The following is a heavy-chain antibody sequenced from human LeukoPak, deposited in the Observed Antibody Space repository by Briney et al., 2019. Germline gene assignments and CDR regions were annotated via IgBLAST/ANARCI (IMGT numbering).Heavy chain of an antibody. J-gene: IGHJ4*02. CDR2: IKQDGSEK. Sequence: PGGSLRLSCAASGITFSDYYMSWVRQAPGKGLEWVANIKQDGSEKYYVDSVKGRFTTSRDNAKNSLYLQMNSLRAEDTAVYYCARDSIFGPPRMNYWGQGTLATVSS. CDR1: GITFSDYY. V-gene: IGHV3-7*01. CDR3: ARDSIFGPPRMNY. D-gene: IGHD3-3*01.